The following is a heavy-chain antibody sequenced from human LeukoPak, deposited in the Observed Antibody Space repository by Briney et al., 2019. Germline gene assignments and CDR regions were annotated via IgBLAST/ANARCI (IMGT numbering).Heavy chain of an antibody. CDR1: GFTFSDYY. CDR3: ARGPSSSGFDY. CDR2: ISSSSSYT. J-gene: IGHJ4*02. Sequence: GGSLRLSCAASGFTFSDYYMSWLRQAPGKGLEWVSYISSSSSYTNYADYVKGRFTISRDDAKNSLYLQMNSLRAEDTAVYYCARGPSSSGFDYWGQGTLVTVSS. D-gene: IGHD6-13*01. V-gene: IGHV3-11*06.